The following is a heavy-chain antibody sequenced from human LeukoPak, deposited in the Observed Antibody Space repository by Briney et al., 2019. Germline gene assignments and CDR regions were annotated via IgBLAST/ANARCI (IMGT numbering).Heavy chain of an antibody. Sequence: GGSLRLSCAASGFTFSSYSMNWVRQAPGKGPEWVSSISSSSSYIYYADSVKGRFTISRDNAKNSLYLQMNSLRVEDTAVYYCARRGAVAGTVDYWGQGTLVTVSS. J-gene: IGHJ4*02. CDR2: ISSSSSYI. CDR1: GFTFSSYS. V-gene: IGHV3-21*01. CDR3: ARRGAVAGTVDY. D-gene: IGHD6-19*01.